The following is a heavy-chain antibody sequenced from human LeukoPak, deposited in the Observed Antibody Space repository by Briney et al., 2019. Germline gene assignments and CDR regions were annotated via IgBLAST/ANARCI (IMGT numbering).Heavy chain of an antibody. CDR3: AKRRPGPVAGEFDY. J-gene: IGHJ4*02. D-gene: IGHD6-19*01. CDR2: LSSSGGST. V-gene: IGHV3-23*01. Sequence: GVYLRFYCAASAFSCSSYTMRWTRQDPGKGLEWVSALSSSGGSTNYADSVKDRFTISRDNSKNTLYLQMNSLRAEDTAVYYCAKRRPGPVAGEFDYWGQGTLVTVSS. CDR1: AFSCSSYT.